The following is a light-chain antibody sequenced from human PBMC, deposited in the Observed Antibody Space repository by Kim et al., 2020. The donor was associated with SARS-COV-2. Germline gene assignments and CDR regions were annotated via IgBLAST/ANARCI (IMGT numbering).Light chain of an antibody. CDR3: QQYGSSPLT. J-gene: IGKJ4*01. CDR2: GAS. V-gene: IGKV3-20*01. CDR1: QSVTSNY. Sequence: PGERATLSCRASQSVTSNYLAWHQQKPGQAPRLLIYGASSRAAGIPDRFSGSGSGTDFTLTISRLEPEDFAVYYCQQYGSSPLTFGGGTKVDIK.